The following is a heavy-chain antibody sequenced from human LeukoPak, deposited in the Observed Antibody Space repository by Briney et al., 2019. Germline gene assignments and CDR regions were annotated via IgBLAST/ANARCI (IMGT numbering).Heavy chain of an antibody. V-gene: IGHV4-31*03. CDR2: IYYSAST. CDR3: ARDFHADSTNAFDI. CDR1: GGSISSGGYY. J-gene: IGHJ3*02. D-gene: IGHD2/OR15-2a*01. Sequence: SETLSLTCTVSGGSISSGGYYWRWIRQHPGKGLEWLGYIYYSASTYYSPCLKSRVTISVDTYKNQFSLKLSSVTAADTAVYYCARDFHADSTNAFDIWGQ.